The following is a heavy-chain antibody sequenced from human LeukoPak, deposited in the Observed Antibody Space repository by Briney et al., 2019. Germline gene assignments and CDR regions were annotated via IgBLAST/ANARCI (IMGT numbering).Heavy chain of an antibody. J-gene: IGHJ6*02. CDR2: LNHNGNVN. D-gene: IGHD2-2*01. V-gene: IGHV3-7*01. CDR3: AREGGGFRYCSSTSCYSPYYYYGMDV. CDR1: GFTFSSYW. Sequence: GGSLRLSCEASGFTFSSYWMNWARQAPGKGLEWVASLNHNGNVNYYVDSEKGRFTISRDNAKNSLYLQMNSLRAEDTAVYYCAREGGGFRYCSSTSCYSPYYYYGMDVWGQGTTVTVSS.